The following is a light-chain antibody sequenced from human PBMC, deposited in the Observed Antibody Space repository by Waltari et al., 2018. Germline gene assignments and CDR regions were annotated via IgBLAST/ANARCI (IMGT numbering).Light chain of an antibody. J-gene: IGLJ3*02. Sequence: QPVLTQPPSSSASPGESARLTCTLPSDINVGDFIIYWYQQKPGSPPRFLLYYNSDSEKAQGSVVPRRFSGSKDASANAGILLISGLQSEDEADYYCMFWPSNVWVFGGGTKLTVL. CDR2: YNSDSEK. V-gene: IGLV5-37*01. CDR1: SDINVGDFI. CDR3: MFWPSNVWV.